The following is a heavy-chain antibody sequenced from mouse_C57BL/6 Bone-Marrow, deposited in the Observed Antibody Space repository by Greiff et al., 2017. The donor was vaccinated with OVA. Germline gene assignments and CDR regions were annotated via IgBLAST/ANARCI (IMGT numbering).Heavy chain of an antibody. CDR1: GYTFTSYW. D-gene: IGHD2-2*01. CDR3: ARAVYYGYDGDRNWFAY. Sequence: VQLQQPGAELVRPGSSVTLSCTASGYTFTSYWMHWVKQRPIQGLEWIGNIDPSDSETHYNQKFTDKATLTVDKSSRTAYMQLSCLTSEDSAVYDCARAVYYGYDGDRNWFAYWGQGTLVTVSA. V-gene: IGHV1-52*01. CDR2: IDPSDSET. J-gene: IGHJ3*01.